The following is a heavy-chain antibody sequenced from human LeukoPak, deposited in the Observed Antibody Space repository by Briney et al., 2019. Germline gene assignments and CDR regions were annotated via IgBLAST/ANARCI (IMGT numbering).Heavy chain of an antibody. CDR2: ISISGSSI. J-gene: IGHJ6*04. V-gene: IGHV3-48*04. CDR1: GFTFSSYS. CDR3: AELGITIIGGV. D-gene: IGHD3-10*02. Sequence: GGSLRLSCAASGFTFSSYSMNWVRQAPGRGLEWVSYISISGSSIYYADSVKGRFTISRDNAKNSLYLQMNSLRAEDTAVYCCAELGITIIGGVWGKGTTVTISS.